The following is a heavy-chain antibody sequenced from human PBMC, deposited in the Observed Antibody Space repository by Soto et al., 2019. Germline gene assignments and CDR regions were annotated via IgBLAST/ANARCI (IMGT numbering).Heavy chain of an antibody. Sequence: PSETLSLTCAVSGGSISSGGYSWSWIRQPPGKGLEWIGYIYHSGSTYYNPSLKSRVTISADRSKNQFSLKLTSVTAVDTAVYYCARGAAYCSGGSCYDFWGLGTLVTVSS. J-gene: IGHJ4*02. CDR3: ARGAAYCSGGSCYDF. V-gene: IGHV4-30-2*01. CDR1: GGSISSGGYS. CDR2: IYHSGST. D-gene: IGHD2-15*01.